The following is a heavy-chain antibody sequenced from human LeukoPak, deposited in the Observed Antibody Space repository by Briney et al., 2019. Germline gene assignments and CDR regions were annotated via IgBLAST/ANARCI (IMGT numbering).Heavy chain of an antibody. CDR1: GFTFINYA. J-gene: IGHJ6*03. CDR2: ISGSGGST. CDR3: ATDNKVVRGRSLMDV. V-gene: IGHV3-23*01. D-gene: IGHD3-16*01. Sequence: GSLRLSCAASGFTFINYAMSWVRQAPGKGLEWVSAISGSGGSTYYADSVKGRFTISRDNSRNTLYPQMHDLGAGDTAIYYCATDNKVVRGRSLMDVWGKGTTVTVSS.